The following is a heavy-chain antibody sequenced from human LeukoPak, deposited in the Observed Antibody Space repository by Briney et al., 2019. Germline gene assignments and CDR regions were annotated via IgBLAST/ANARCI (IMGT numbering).Heavy chain of an antibody. CDR1: GGSFSGYY. J-gene: IGHJ4*02. Sequence: PSETLSLTCAVYGGSFSGYYWSWIRQPPGKGLEWIGEINHSGSTSYNPSLKSRVTISVDTSKNQLSLKLSSVTAADTAVYYCARGGQGDYYDSSGYYYPTAYFDYWGQGTLVTVSS. CDR3: ARGGQGDYYDSSGYYYPTAYFDY. CDR2: INHSGST. V-gene: IGHV4-34*01. D-gene: IGHD3-22*01.